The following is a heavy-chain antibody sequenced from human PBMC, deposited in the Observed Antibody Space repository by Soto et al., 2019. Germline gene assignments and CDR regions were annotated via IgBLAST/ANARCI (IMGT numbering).Heavy chain of an antibody. D-gene: IGHD3-22*01. CDR3: AKAMIVRKRPFYYGMDV. Sequence: EVQLLESGGGLVQPGGSLRLSCAASGFTFSSYAMSWVRQAPGKGLEWVSAISGSGGSTYYADSVKGRFTISRDNSKNTLYLQMNSLRAEDTAVYYCAKAMIVRKRPFYYGMDVWGQGTTVTVSS. J-gene: IGHJ6*02. CDR1: GFTFSSYA. V-gene: IGHV3-23*01. CDR2: ISGSGGST.